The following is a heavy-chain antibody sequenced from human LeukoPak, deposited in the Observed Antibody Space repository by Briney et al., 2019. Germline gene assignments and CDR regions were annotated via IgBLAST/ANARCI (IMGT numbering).Heavy chain of an antibody. CDR1: GFTFSTYA. CDR2: ISGSGGST. CDR3: AQEIGYCSGGICYSLEYFLN. D-gene: IGHD2-15*01. J-gene: IGHJ1*01. Sequence: GGSLRLSCAASGFTFSTYAMTWVRQAPGKGLEWVSPISGSGGSTYFAASVKGRFTISRDNAKNTFYLEMNSLRVEDTAIYYCAQEIGYCSGGICYSLEYFLNWGQGTLVIVSS. V-gene: IGHV3-23*01.